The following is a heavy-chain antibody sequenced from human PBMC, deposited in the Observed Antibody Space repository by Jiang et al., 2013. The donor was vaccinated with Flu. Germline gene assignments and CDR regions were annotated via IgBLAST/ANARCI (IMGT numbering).Heavy chain of an antibody. D-gene: IGHD3-22*01. J-gene: IGHJ4*02. CDR3: ARGYYDSNGYSNPFEY. V-gene: IGHV4-59*11. CDR1: GGPMRPHY. Sequence: GSGLVKPSETLSLSCTVFGGPMRPHYWSWIRQPPGKRMEWIGYINYSGTTKNNPSLEGRVTISVDTSKNQFSLKLSSVTAADTAVYYCARGYYDSNGYSNPFEYWGQGTLVTVSS. CDR2: INYSGTT.